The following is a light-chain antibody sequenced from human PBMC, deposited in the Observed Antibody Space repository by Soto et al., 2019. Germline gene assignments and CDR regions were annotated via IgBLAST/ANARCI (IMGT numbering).Light chain of an antibody. V-gene: IGLV4-60*02. CDR2: LEGSGSY. J-gene: IGLJ3*02. Sequence: QAVVTQSSSASASLGSSVKLTCTLSSGHSSYIIAWHQQQPGKAPRYLMKLEGSGSYNKGSGVPDRFSGSSSGADRYLTISTHQFEDEADYYCETWDSNTRVFGGGTKLTVL. CDR3: ETWDSNTRV. CDR1: SGHSSYI.